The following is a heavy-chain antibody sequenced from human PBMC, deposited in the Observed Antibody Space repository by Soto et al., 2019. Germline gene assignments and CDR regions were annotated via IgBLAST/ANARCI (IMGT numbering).Heavy chain of an antibody. CDR2: ISAHNGAK. V-gene: IGHV1-18*01. CDR3: ARDKKFRELLSHYNGMVV. Sequence: ASVKVSCKASGYPFTTYGFSWVRQAPGQGLEWMGWISAHNGAKKYAPNFQGRLTMTTDTSTTTASMELRNLGSDDTAVYYCARDKKFRELLSHYNGMVVWGQGTTVTVSS. J-gene: IGHJ6*02. CDR1: GYPFTTYG. D-gene: IGHD3-10*01.